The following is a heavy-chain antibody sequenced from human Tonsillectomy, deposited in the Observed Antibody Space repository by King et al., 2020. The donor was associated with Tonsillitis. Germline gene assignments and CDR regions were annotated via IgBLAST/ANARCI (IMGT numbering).Heavy chain of an antibody. CDR1: GFTFSSYE. Sequence: QLVQSGGGLVQPGGSLRLSCAASGFTFSSYEMNWVRQAPGKGLEWVSYISSSGSTIYYADSVKGRFTISRDNAKNSLYLQMNSLRAEDTAVYYCARSSSWYGPGDYWGQGTLVTVSS. V-gene: IGHV3-48*03. J-gene: IGHJ4*02. D-gene: IGHD6-13*01. CDR3: ARSSSWYGPGDY. CDR2: ISSSGSTI.